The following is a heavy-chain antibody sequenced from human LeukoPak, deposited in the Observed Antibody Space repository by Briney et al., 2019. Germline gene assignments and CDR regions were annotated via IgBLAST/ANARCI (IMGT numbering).Heavy chain of an antibody. CDR2: ILSDGSYE. CDR3: ARGTPSSSGWLYYGMDV. D-gene: IGHD6-19*01. J-gene: IGHJ6*02. V-gene: IGHV3-30*02. CDR1: GFSLSRNG. Sequence: GGSLRLSCATSGFSLSRNGMHWVRQAPGQGLEWVAFILSDGSYEYYADSVKGRFTISRDNSKNTLYLQMNSLRAEDTAVYYCARGTPSSSGWLYYGMDVWGQGTTVTVSS.